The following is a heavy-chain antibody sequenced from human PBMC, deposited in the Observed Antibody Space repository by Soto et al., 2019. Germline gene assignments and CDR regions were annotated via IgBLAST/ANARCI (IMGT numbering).Heavy chain of an antibody. V-gene: IGHV1-8*01. CDR3: ASSGDCGSFDY. D-gene: IGHD2-21*02. CDR1: GYTFTSYN. J-gene: IGHJ4*02. Sequence: QVQLVQSGAEVKKPGASVKVSCKASGYTFTSYNISWVRQATGQGLEWMGWMNPKSGNTGYAQKFQGRVTMTKNNGISTAYMELGNLRSEDTAVYYCASSGDCGSFDYWGQGTRVTVSS. CDR2: MNPKSGNT.